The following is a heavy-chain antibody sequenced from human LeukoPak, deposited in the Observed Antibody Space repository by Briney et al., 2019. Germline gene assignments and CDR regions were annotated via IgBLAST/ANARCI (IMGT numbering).Heavy chain of an antibody. Sequence: GGSLRLPCAASGFTLSSYSMNWVRQAPGKGLEWVSYISSSSSTIYYADSVKGRFTISRDNAKNSQYLQMNSLRAEDTVCYNCARDGRYALRFLEWSPGWFDPWGQGTLVTVSS. CDR3: ARDGRYALRFLEWSPGWFDP. CDR2: ISSSSSTI. CDR1: GFTLSSYS. J-gene: IGHJ5*02. D-gene: IGHD3-3*01. V-gene: IGHV3-48*01.